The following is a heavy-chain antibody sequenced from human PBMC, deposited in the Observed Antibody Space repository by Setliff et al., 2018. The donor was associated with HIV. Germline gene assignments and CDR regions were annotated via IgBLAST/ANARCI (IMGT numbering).Heavy chain of an antibody. CDR1: GDSISSYY. D-gene: IGHD3-16*02. V-gene: IGHV4-4*09. CDR2: IYSTGDS. Sequence: SETLSLTCTVSGDSISSYYWSWIRQPPGKELEWIGYIYSTGDSNYNPPLKSRVTMAVDTSKNQFSLKLTSVTAADTAVYYCARYRRPPYYLDYWGQGTLVTVSS. J-gene: IGHJ4*02. CDR3: ARYRRPPYYLDY.